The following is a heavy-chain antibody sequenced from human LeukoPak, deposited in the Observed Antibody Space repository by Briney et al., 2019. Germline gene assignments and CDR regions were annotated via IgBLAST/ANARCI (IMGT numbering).Heavy chain of an antibody. J-gene: IGHJ5*02. D-gene: IGHD3-10*01. CDR2: INHSGSA. CDR3: ARGYYWFDP. V-gene: IGHV4-34*01. CDR1: GGSFSGYY. Sequence: SETLSLTCAVYGGSFSGYYWSWIRQPPGKGLEWIGEINHSGSANYNPSLKSRVTISVDTSKNQFSLKLSSVTAADTAVYYCARGYYWFDPWGQGTLVTVSS.